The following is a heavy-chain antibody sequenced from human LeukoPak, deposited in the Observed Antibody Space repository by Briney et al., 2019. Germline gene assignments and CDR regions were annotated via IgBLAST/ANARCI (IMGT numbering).Heavy chain of an antibody. J-gene: IGHJ4*02. CDR3: ARDSRAPMISDY. CDR2: IIPIFGTA. CDR1: GGTFSSYA. V-gene: IGHV1-69*05. Sequence: ASVKVSCKASGGTFSSYAISWVRQAPGQGLEWMGRIIPIFGTANYAQKFQGRVTITTDESTSTAYMELSSLRSEDTAVYYCARDSRAPMISDYWGQGTLVTVSS. D-gene: IGHD3/OR15-3a*01.